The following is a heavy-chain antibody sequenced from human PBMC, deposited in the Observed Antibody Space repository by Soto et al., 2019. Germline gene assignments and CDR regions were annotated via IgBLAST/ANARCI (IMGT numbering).Heavy chain of an antibody. J-gene: IGHJ5*02. V-gene: IGHV4-34*01. Sequence: SETLSLTCAVYGGSFSGYYWSWIRQPPGKGLEWIGEINHSGSTNYNPSLKSRVTISVDTSKNQFSLKLSSVTAADTAVYYCARSGLRFLEEQNWFDPWAQGTLVTVSS. CDR3: ARSGLRFLEEQNWFDP. D-gene: IGHD3-3*01. CDR2: INHSGST. CDR1: GGSFSGYY.